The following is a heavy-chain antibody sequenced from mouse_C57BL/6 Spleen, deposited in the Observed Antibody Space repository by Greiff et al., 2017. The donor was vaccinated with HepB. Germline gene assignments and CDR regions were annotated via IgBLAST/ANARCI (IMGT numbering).Heavy chain of an antibody. CDR2: IYPGSGNT. J-gene: IGHJ3*01. CDR3: ARGEYGYDQAWFAY. D-gene: IGHD2-2*01. V-gene: IGHV1-76*01. Sequence: QVQLQQSGAELVRPGASVKLSCKASGYTFTDYYINWVKQRPGQGLEWIARIYPGSGNTYYNEKFKGKATLTAEKSSSTAYMQLSSLTSEDSAVYFCARGEYGYDQAWFAYWGQGTLVTVSA. CDR1: GYTFTDYY.